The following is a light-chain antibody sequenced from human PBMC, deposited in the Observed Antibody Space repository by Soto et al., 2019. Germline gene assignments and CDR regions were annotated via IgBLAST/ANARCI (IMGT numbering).Light chain of an antibody. V-gene: IGLV2-8*01. Sequence: QPALTQPPSTTRSPGQTVTISCTGTNSDAGGYHFVSWYQQHPGTSPKLIIYEVSKWPSGVPHRFSGSKSGNTATLTVSRLQAEDEADYYCSTYVDTNNCVLGTGSKVTVL. CDR2: EVS. J-gene: IGLJ1*01. CDR3: STYVDTNNCV. CDR1: NSDAGGYHF.